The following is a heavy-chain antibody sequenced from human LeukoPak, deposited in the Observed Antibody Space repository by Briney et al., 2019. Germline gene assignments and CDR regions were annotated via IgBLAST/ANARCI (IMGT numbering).Heavy chain of an antibody. CDR3: ARRVGHSYGVTGAGAFDI. J-gene: IGHJ3*02. V-gene: IGHV4-59*01. Sequence: SETLSLTCTVSGGSISSYYWSWIRQPPGKGLEWIGYIYYSRSTYSNPSLKSRVTISLDTSKNQFSLRLSSVTAADTAVYYCARRVGHSYGVTGAGAFDIWGQGTLVTVSS. CDR2: IYYSRST. CDR1: GGSISSYY. D-gene: IGHD5-18*01.